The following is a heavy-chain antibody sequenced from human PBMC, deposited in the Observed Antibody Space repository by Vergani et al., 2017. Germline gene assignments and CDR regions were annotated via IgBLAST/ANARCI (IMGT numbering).Heavy chain of an antibody. J-gene: IGHJ4*02. CDR2: INHSGST. V-gene: IGHV4-34*01. CDR3: AVFGGDPGPVDY. Sequence: QVQLQQWGAGLLKPSETLSLTCAVYGGSFSGYYWSWIRQPPGKGLEWIGEINHSGSTNYNPSLKSRVTISVDTSKTQFSLKLSSVTAADTAVYYCAVFGGDPGPVDYWGQGTLVTVSS. CDR1: GGSFSGYY. D-gene: IGHD2-21*02.